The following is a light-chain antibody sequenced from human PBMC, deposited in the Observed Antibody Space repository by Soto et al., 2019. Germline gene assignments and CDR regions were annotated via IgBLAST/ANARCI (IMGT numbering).Light chain of an antibody. V-gene: IGLV2-8*01. CDR3: SSSAGNNNLV. CDR2: EVS. CDR1: SSDVGGYNY. Sequence: QSALTQPPSASGSPGQSVTISCTGTSSDVGGYNYVSWYQQHPGKAPKLMISEVSKRPSGVPDRFSGSKSGNTASLTVSGLAAEDEADYYCSSSAGNNNLVFGGGTKLTVL. J-gene: IGLJ2*01.